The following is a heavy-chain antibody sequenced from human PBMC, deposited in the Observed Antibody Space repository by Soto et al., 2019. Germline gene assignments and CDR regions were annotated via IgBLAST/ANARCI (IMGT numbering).Heavy chain of an antibody. D-gene: IGHD3-22*01. CDR1: GGTFSSYA. V-gene: IGHV1-69*01. CDR3: AKVKYDSSGYYRNFDY. J-gene: IGHJ4*02. CDR2: NIPRFGTA. Sequence: QVQLVQSGADVKKPGSSVKVSCKASGGTFSSYAISWVRQAPGQGLAWVGGNIPRFGTANYAQKFQGRVTITADESTSTAYMELSSLRSEDTAMYYCAKVKYDSSGYYRNFDYWGQGTLVTVSS.